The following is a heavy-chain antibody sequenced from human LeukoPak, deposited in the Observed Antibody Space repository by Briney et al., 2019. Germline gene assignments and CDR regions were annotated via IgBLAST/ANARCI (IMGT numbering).Heavy chain of an antibody. Sequence: ASVNVSCKASGYTFTSYDINWVPQATGQGLEWMGWMNPNSGNTGYAQKFQGTVTMTRSTSISTAYMELRSLRSEDTAVYYCAGGLYYDFWSGYSDAPADYWGQGTLVTVSS. D-gene: IGHD3-3*01. V-gene: IGHV1-8*01. CDR3: AGGLYYDFWSGYSDAPADY. CDR2: MNPNSGNT. CDR1: GYTFTSYD. J-gene: IGHJ4*02.